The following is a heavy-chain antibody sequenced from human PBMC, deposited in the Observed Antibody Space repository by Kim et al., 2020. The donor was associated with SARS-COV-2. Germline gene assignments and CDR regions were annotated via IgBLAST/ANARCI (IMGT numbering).Heavy chain of an antibody. CDR2: IYSSDST. Sequence: SETLSLTCNVSGVSMRAGNHFWGWVRQPPGKGLDWIGYIYSSDSTYYNPSLKSRVTISLDTSRNQFSLRLTSVTATDTAVYYCARGDYFYYAMDLWGQGT. V-gene: IGHV4-30-4*01. J-gene: IGHJ6*02. CDR1: GVSMRAGNHF. CDR3: ARGDYFYYAMDL.